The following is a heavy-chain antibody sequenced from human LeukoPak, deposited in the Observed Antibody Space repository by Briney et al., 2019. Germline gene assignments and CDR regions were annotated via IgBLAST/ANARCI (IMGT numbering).Heavy chain of an antibody. D-gene: IGHD2-15*01. CDR1: GYSFTSYW. CDR2: IYPGDSDT. J-gene: IGHJ4*02. Sequence: KNGESLKISCKGSGYSFTSYWIGWVRQMPGKGLEWMGIIYPGDSDTRYSPPFQGQVTISADKSISTAYLQWSSLKASDTAMYYCARHRKVVVAANLFDYWGQGTLVTVSS. CDR3: ARHRKVVVAANLFDY. V-gene: IGHV5-51*01.